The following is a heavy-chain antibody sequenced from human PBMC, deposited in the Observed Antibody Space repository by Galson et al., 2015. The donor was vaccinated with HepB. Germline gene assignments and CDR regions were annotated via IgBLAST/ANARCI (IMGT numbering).Heavy chain of an antibody. V-gene: IGHV3-30*02. CDR1: GFIFSSYG. D-gene: IGHD3-22*01. J-gene: IGHJ4*02. CDR3: AKDQYYDSSGSWGYFDY. Sequence: SLRLSCAASGFIFSSYGMHWVRQAPGKGLEWVTFIRYDESNKYYADSVKGRFTISRDNSKNTLYLQMNSLRVEDTALYYCAKDQYYDSSGSWGYFDYWGQGTLVTVSS. CDR2: IRYDESNK.